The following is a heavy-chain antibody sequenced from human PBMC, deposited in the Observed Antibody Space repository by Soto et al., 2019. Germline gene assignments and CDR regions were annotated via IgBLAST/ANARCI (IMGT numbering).Heavy chain of an antibody. V-gene: IGHV3-74*01. CDR2: INGVGKTR. J-gene: IGHJ4*02. CDR1: GFTFDGYW. CDR3: TRGGYSYDSSGAFDY. D-gene: IGHD3-22*01. Sequence: GGSLRLSCTASGFTFDGYWMHWVRQGPGKGLVWVSRINGVGKTRDYADSVKGRFTISRDNAKNTLFLQMNSLRADDTAFYYCTRGGYSYDSSGAFDYWAWEPWSP.